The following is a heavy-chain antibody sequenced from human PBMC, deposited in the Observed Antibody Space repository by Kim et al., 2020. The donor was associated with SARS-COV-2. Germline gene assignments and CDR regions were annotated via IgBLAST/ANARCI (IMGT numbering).Heavy chain of an antibody. CDR3: AGGSGSTGYCHVYH. V-gene: IGHV4-31*03. CDR1: GDSISTGGYY. J-gene: IGHJ1*01. D-gene: IGHD5-12*01. Sequence: SETLSLTCTVSGDSISTGGYYWNWIRQRPGKGLEWIGYMYYTGATYYSPSLKGRVFISGDASKNQLFLTLIAVTAADTAVYYFAGGSGSTGYCHVYHWV. CDR2: MYYTGAT.